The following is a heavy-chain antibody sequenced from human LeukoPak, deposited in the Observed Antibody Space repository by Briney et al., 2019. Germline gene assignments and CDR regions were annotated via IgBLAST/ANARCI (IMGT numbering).Heavy chain of an antibody. CDR1: GGSFSGYY. V-gene: IGHV4-34*01. Sequence: PSETLSLTCAVYGGSFSGYYWSWIRQPPGKGLEWIGEINHSGSTNYNPSLKSRVTISVDTSKNQFSLKLSSVTAADTAVYYCLSMVRGVIHNPGADYWGQGTLVTVSS. CDR2: INHSGST. CDR3: LSMVRGVIHNPGADY. J-gene: IGHJ4*02. D-gene: IGHD3-10*01.